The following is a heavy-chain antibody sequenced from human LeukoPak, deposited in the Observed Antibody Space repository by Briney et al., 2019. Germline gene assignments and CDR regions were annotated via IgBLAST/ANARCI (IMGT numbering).Heavy chain of an antibody. V-gene: IGHV3-21*01. J-gene: IGHJ4*02. Sequence: GGSLRLSCAASGFTFSRYSMNWVRQAPGKGREWVSSISSSIIYIYYAHSVKAPFPISIDNAKNSLYLQMNSLRAEATAVYYCARPRKSGYDISWVDYWGQGTLVTVSS. CDR3: ARPRKSGYDISWVDY. CDR1: GFTFSRYS. D-gene: IGHD5-12*01. CDR2: ISSSIIYI.